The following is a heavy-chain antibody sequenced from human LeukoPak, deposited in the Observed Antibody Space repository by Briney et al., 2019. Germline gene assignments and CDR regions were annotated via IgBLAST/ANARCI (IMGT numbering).Heavy chain of an antibody. CDR3: AKSGGVRFDP. Sequence: PGGSLRLSCTASGLTFSPYAMSWVRQSPGKGLEWVSAISGSGGSGGSTYYADSVKGRFTISRDNSKNTLYLQMNSLRAEDTAVYYCAKSGGVRFDPWGQGTLVTVSS. V-gene: IGHV3-23*01. CDR1: GLTFSPYA. CDR2: ISGSGGSGGST. J-gene: IGHJ5*02. D-gene: IGHD3-16*01.